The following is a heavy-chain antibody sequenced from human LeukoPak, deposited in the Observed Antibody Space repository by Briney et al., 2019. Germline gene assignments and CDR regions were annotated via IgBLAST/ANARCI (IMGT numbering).Heavy chain of an antibody. CDR2: IRSKAYGGTT. V-gene: IGHV3-49*04. J-gene: IGHJ4*02. Sequence: GGSLRLSCTASGFTFGDYAMSWVRQAPGKGLEWVGFIRSKAYGGTTEYAASVKGRFTISRDDSKSIAYLQMNSLKTEDTAVYYCTRGLLIVGAVYFDYWGQGTLVTVSS. CDR3: TRGLLIVGAVYFDY. D-gene: IGHD1-26*01. CDR1: GFTFGDYA.